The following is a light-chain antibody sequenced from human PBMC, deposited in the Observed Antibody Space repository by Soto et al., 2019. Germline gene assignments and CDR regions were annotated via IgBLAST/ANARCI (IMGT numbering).Light chain of an antibody. CDR1: QSISSW. Sequence: EIPITHVSSNLSGSRRERNTNTGRASQSISSWLAWYQQKPGKAPKLLIYDASSLESGVPSRFSGSGSGTEFTLTISSLQPDDFATYYCQQYNSYQWTFGQGTKVDIK. CDR3: QQYNSYQWT. V-gene: IGKV1-5*01. CDR2: DAS. J-gene: IGKJ1*01.